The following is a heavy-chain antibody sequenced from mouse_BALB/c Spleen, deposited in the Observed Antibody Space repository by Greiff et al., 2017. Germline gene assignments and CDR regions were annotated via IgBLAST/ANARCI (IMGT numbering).Heavy chain of an antibody. D-gene: IGHD2-1*01. CDR1: GFTFSSYT. CDR3: ARHGYYGNPFAY. Sequence: EVQLMESGGGLVQPGGSLKLSCAASGFTFSSYTMSWVRQTPEKRLEWVAYISNGGGSTYYPDTVKGRFTISRDNAKNTLYLQMSSLKSEDTAMYYCARHGYYGNPFAYWGQGTLVTVSA. CDR2: ISNGGGST. J-gene: IGHJ3*01. V-gene: IGHV5-12-2*01.